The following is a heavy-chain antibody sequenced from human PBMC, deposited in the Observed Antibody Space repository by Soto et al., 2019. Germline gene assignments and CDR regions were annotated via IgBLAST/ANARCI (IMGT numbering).Heavy chain of an antibody. CDR1: GGSISSYY. J-gene: IGHJ4*02. CDR3: ARDSGVGGWPFYYFDY. D-gene: IGHD6-19*01. CDR2: IYYSGST. V-gene: IGHV4-59*01. Sequence: SETLFLTCTVSGGSISSYYWSWIRQPPGKGLEWIGYIYYSGSTNYNPSLKSRVTISVDTSKNQFSLKLSSVTAADTAVYYCARDSGVGGWPFYYFDYWGQGTLVTVS.